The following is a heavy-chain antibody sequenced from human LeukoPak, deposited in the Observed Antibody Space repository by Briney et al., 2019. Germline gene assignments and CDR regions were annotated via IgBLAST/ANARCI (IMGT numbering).Heavy chain of an antibody. Sequence: GGSLRLSCAASGFTFSSYAKHWVRQAPGKGLEWVAVISYDGSNKYYADSVKGRFTISRDNSKNTLYLQMNSLRAEDTAVYYCARDRVGATLDYYYYGMDVWGQGTTVTVSS. J-gene: IGHJ6*02. CDR2: ISYDGSNK. CDR3: ARDRVGATLDYYYYGMDV. CDR1: GFTFSSYA. V-gene: IGHV3-30*04. D-gene: IGHD1-26*01.